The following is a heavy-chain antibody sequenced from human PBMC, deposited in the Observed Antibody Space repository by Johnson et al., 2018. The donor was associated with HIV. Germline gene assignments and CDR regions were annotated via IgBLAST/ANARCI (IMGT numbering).Heavy chain of an antibody. J-gene: IGHJ3*02. Sequence: VQLVESGGGLVKPGGSLRLSCAASGFTFSSYAMSWVRQAPGKGLEWVSDISWNSGSIGYADFVKGRFTISSDNAKNSLYLQMNSLRAEYTALYYCAKGFGPYYYDSSGPGAFDIWGQGTMVTVSS. CDR3: AKGFGPYYYDSSGPGAFDI. D-gene: IGHD3-22*01. CDR1: GFTFSSYA. V-gene: IGHV3-9*01. CDR2: ISWNSGSI.